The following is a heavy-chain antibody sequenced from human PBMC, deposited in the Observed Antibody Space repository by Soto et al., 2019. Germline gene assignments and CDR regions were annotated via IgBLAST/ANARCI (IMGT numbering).Heavy chain of an antibody. CDR1: GYSFTSYW. Sequence: PGESLKSSCEGSGYSFTSYWIGSVRQMPGKGLEWMGIIYPGDSDTRYSPSFQGQVTISADKSISTAYLQWSSLKASDTAMYYCARQGYGSGSFQPNPRMSGYYYYGMEVWGQGTTVTVSS. J-gene: IGHJ6*02. CDR3: ARQGYGSGSFQPNPRMSGYYYYGMEV. V-gene: IGHV5-51*01. D-gene: IGHD3-10*01. CDR2: IYPGDSDT.